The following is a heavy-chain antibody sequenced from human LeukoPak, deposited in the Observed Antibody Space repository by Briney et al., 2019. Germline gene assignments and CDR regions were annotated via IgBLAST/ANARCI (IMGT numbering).Heavy chain of an antibody. CDR3: ARGPNYRNFSSAYYYYMDV. CDR2: MSPESGNT. J-gene: IGHJ6*03. Sequence: GASVKVSCKASGYMFTDYDINWVRQATGQGLEWMGWMSPESGNTGYAQKFRGRVTITRDTSITTAYMELSSLRSEDTAVYYCARGPNYRNFSSAYYYYMDVWGKGTTVTVSS. V-gene: IGHV1-8*03. D-gene: IGHD4-11*01. CDR1: GYMFTDYD.